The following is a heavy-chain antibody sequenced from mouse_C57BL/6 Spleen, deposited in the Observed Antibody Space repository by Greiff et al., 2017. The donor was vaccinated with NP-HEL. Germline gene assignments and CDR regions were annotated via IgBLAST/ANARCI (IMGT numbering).Heavy chain of an antibody. CDR2: INPNNGGT. CDR1: GYTFTDYN. Sequence: EVQLQQSGPELVKPGASVKIPCKASGYTFTDYNMDWVKQSHGKSLEWIGDINPNNGGTIYNQKFKGKATLTVDKSSSTASMQLRSLTSEDSAVYYCASREYYDYDDYAMDYWGQGTSVTVSS. D-gene: IGHD2-4*01. J-gene: IGHJ4*01. V-gene: IGHV1-18*01. CDR3: ASREYYDYDDYAMDY.